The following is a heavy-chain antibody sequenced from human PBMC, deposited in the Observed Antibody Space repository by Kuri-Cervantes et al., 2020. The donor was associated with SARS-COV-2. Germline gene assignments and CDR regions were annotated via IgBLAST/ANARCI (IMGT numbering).Heavy chain of an antibody. D-gene: IGHD6-6*01. V-gene: IGHV4-59*08. Sequence: SETLSLTCTVSGGSISSYYWSWIRQPPGKGLEWIGYTYYSGSTNYNPSLKSRVTISVDTSKNQFSLKLSSVTAADTAVYYCARHEYSSSRGAVDYWGQGTLVTVSS. CDR3: ARHEYSSSRGAVDY. CDR2: TYYSGST. CDR1: GGSISSYY. J-gene: IGHJ4*02.